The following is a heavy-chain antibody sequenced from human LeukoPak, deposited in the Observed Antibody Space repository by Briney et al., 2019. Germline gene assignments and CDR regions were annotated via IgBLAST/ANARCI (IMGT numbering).Heavy chain of an antibody. Sequence: ASVKVSCKASGGTFSSYAISWVRQAPGQGLEWMGGFFPIFGTASYAQKFQGRVKITTDESTSTAYMELSSLRSEDTAVYYCASASPDSSSWFDAFDIWGQGTMVTVSS. CDR3: ASASPDSSSWFDAFDI. CDR2: FFPIFGTA. CDR1: GGTFSSYA. D-gene: IGHD6-13*01. V-gene: IGHV1-69*05. J-gene: IGHJ3*02.